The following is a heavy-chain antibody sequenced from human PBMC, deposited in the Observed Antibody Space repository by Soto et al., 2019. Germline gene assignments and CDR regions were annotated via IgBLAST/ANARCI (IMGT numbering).Heavy chain of an antibody. D-gene: IGHD2-2*01. V-gene: IGHV3-30-3*01. CDR3: ARDLACSSTSCYYDYYYGMDV. CDR2: ISYDGSNK. CDR1: GFTFSSYA. Sequence: VGSLRLSCAASGFTFSSYAMHWVRQAPGKGLEWVAVISYDGSNKYYADSVKGRFTISRDNSKNTLYLQMNSLRAEDTAVYYCARDLACSSTSCYYDYYYGMDVWGQGTTVTVSS. J-gene: IGHJ6*02.